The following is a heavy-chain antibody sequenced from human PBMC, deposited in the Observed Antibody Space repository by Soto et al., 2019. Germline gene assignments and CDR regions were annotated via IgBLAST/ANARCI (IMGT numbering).Heavy chain of an antibody. CDR2: IYPGDSDT. CDR1: GYSFTIYW. Sequence: GESLKISCKGSGYSFTIYWIGWVRQMPGKGLEWMGIIYPGDSDTRYSPSFQGQVTISADKSISTAYLQWSSLKASDTAMYYCARGAAAAGTSYYYGMDVWGQGTTVTVSS. J-gene: IGHJ6*02. CDR3: ARGAAAAGTSYYYGMDV. D-gene: IGHD6-13*01. V-gene: IGHV5-51*01.